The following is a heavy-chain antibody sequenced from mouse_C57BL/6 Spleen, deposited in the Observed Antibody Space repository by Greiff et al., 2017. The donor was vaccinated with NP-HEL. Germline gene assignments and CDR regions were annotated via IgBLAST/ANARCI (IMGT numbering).Heavy chain of an antibody. V-gene: IGHV1-26*01. Sequence: EVQLQQSGPELVKPGASVKISCKASGYTFTDYYMNWVKQSHGKSLEWIGDINPNNGGTSYNQKFKGKATLTVDKSSSTAYMELRSLTSEDSAVYYCARRPLYYGSSYWYFDYWGQGTTLTVSS. D-gene: IGHD1-1*01. CDR3: ARRPLYYGSSYWYFDY. CDR2: INPNNGGT. J-gene: IGHJ2*01. CDR1: GYTFTDYY.